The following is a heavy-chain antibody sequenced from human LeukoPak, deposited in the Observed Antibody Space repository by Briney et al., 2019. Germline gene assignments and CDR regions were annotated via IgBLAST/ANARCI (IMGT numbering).Heavy chain of an antibody. CDR3: LVTTGSRGFDY. D-gene: IGHD1/OR15-1a*01. V-gene: IGHV3-7*01. CDR1: GFTFSSYW. CDR2: IRQDGRVQ. J-gene: IGHJ4*02. Sequence: PGGSLRLSCAASGFTFSSYWMSWVRQAPGKGLEWVANIRQDGRVQNYVDSVKGRFTLSRDQPKNSAYKQMCSLRAEDTAVYYCLVTTGSRGFDYWGQGTLVTVSS.